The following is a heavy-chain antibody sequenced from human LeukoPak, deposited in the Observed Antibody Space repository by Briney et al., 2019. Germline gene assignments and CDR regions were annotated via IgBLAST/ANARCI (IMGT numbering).Heavy chain of an antibody. Sequence: GGSLRLSCAASGFTVSSNYMSWVRQAPGKGLEWVSVIYSGGSTYYADSVKGRFTISRDNSKNTLYLQMNSLRAEDTAVYYCARDLFGSGHTTGYWGQGTLVTVSS. CDR3: ARDLFGSGHTTGY. CDR2: IYSGGST. J-gene: IGHJ4*02. CDR1: GFTVSSNY. V-gene: IGHV3-53*01. D-gene: IGHD2-15*01.